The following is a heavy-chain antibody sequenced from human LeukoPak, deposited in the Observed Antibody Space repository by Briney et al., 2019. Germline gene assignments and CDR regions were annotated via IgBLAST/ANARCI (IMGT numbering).Heavy chain of an antibody. J-gene: IGHJ3*02. D-gene: IGHD3-3*01. CDR3: ARAMYYDFWSGSPDDAFDI. Sequence: PGGSLRLSCAASGFTFDDYGMSWVRQAPGKGLEWVSGINWNGGSTGYADSVKGRFTISRDNAKNSLYPQMNSLRAEDTALYHCARAMYYDFWSGSPDDAFDIWGQGTMVTVSS. CDR1: GFTFDDYG. V-gene: IGHV3-20*01. CDR2: INWNGGST.